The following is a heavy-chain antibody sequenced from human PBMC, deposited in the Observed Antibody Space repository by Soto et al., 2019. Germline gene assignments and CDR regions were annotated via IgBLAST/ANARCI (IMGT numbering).Heavy chain of an antibody. CDR1: GFTFYEYS. V-gene: IGHV3-43*01. D-gene: IGHD1-26*01. CDR2: ISWDGVTT. CDR3: AKDLARREVHTYLDY. J-gene: IGHJ4*02. Sequence: EVQLVESGGVVVQPGGSLRLSCAASGFTFYEYSMHWVRQAPGKGLEWVSLISWDGVTTYYADSVKGRFTISRDNSKSSLYLQINSLRIEDPALYYCAKDLARREVHTYLDYWGQGTQVTFSS.